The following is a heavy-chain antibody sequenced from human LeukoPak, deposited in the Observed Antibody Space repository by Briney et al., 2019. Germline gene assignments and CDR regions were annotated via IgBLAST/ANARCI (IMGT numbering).Heavy chain of an antibody. V-gene: IGHV3-48*03. CDR1: GFTFSSYE. CDR3: ARDVGDYVGY. Sequence: PGGSLRLSCAASGFTFSSYEMNWVRQAPGKGLVWVSYISSSGSTIYYADSVKGRFTISRDNAKNSLYLQMNSLRAEDTAVYYCARDVGDYVGYWGQGTLVTVSS. CDR2: ISSSGSTI. D-gene: IGHD4-17*01. J-gene: IGHJ4*02.